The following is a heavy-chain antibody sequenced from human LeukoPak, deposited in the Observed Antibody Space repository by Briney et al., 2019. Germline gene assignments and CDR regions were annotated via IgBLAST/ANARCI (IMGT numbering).Heavy chain of an antibody. J-gene: IGHJ3*01. CDR1: GLTFSSYG. V-gene: IGHV3-30*02. Sequence: GGSLRLSCAASGLTFSSYGMNWVRQAPGKGLEWVAFIRYDGRNKYYADSVKGRFTISRDNSKNTLYLRMNSLRAGDTAVYYCARYRARDCSNGVCYLVGGFDFWGHGTMVTVSS. CDR3: ARYRARDCSNGVCYLVGGFDF. D-gene: IGHD2-8*01. CDR2: IRYDGRNK.